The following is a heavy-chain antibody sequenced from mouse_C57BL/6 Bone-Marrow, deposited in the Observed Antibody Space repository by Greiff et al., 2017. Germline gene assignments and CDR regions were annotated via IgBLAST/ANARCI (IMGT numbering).Heavy chain of an antibody. CDR1: GYTFTDYY. Sequence: QVQLKESGPELVKPGASVKISCKASGYTFTDYYINWVKQRPGQGLEWIGWIYPGSGNTKYNEKFKGKATLTVDTSSSTAYMQLSSLNSEDSAVYFCATDYYGSSPYYFDYWGQGTTLTVSS. CDR3: ATDYYGSSPYYFDY. V-gene: IGHV1-84*01. J-gene: IGHJ2*01. D-gene: IGHD1-1*01. CDR2: IYPGSGNT.